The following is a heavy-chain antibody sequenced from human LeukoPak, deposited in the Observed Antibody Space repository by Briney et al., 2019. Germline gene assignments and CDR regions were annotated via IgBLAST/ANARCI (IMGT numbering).Heavy chain of an antibody. Sequence: RASVKVSCKASGYTFTSYDINWVRQATGQGLEWMGWMNPNSGNTGYAQKFRGRVTITRNTSISTAYMELSSLTSEDTAVYYCAREGDASGEILDYWGQGTLVTVSS. CDR3: AREGDASGEILDY. CDR2: MNPNSGNT. J-gene: IGHJ4*02. D-gene: IGHD3-10*01. CDR1: GYTFTSYD. V-gene: IGHV1-8*01.